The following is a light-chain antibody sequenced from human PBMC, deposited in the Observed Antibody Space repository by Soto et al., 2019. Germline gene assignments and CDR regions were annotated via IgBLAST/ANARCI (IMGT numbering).Light chain of an antibody. CDR1: SSDVGSYNL. CDR3: CSYAGSSTFNVV. CDR2: EGS. J-gene: IGLJ2*01. Sequence: QSVLTQPASVSGSPGQSITIPCTGTSSDVGSYNLVSWYQQHPGKAPKLMIYEGSKRPSGVSNRFSGSKSGNTASLTISGLQAEDEADYYCCSYAGSSTFNVVFGGGTQLTVL. V-gene: IGLV2-23*03.